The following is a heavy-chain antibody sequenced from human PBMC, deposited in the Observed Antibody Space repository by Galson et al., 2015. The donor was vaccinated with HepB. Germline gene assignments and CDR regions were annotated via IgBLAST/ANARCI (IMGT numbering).Heavy chain of an antibody. CDR1: GFTFSSYS. J-gene: IGHJ6*02. V-gene: IGHV3-21*01. D-gene: IGHD3-9*01. Sequence: SLRLSCAASGFTFSSYSMNWVRQAPGKGLEWVSSISSSSSYIYYADSVKGRFTISRDNAKNSLYLQMNSLRAEDTAVYYCARDRGFDWPMDVWGQGTTVTVSS. CDR2: ISSSSSYI. CDR3: ARDRGFDWPMDV.